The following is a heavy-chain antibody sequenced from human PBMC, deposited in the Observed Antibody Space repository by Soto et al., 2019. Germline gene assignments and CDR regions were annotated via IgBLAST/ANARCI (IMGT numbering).Heavy chain of an antibody. D-gene: IGHD5-12*01. CDR2: IYYSGST. J-gene: IGHJ6*02. Sequence: SETLSLTCTVSGGSITSSSYYWGWIRQPPGKGLEWIGSIYYSGSTYYNPSLKSRVTISVDTSKNQFSLKLSSVTAADTAVYYCARLLRHNYYGMDVWGQGTTVTVSS. CDR1: GGSITSSSYY. CDR3: ARLLRHNYYGMDV. V-gene: IGHV4-39*01.